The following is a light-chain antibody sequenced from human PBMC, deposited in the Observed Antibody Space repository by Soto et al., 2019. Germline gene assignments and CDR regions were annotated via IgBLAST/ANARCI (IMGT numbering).Light chain of an antibody. V-gene: IGKV4-1*01. CDR3: QHYYSSPLT. CDR1: QNVLYSSNNKNY. Sequence: DILLTQSPDSLAVSLGERATINCKSSQNVLYSSNNKNYLAWYQQKPGQPPKVVIYWASTRGSGVPDRFSGSGSGTDFTLTISSLQAEDVAVYYCQHYYSSPLTFGGGTKVDIK. J-gene: IGKJ4*01. CDR2: WAS.